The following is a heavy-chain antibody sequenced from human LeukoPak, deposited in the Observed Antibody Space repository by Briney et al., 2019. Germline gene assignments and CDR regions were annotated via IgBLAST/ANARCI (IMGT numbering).Heavy chain of an antibody. CDR2: IYYDGST. V-gene: IGHV4-59*08. CDR1: GGSISRYY. Sequence: PSETLSLTCTVSGGSISRYYWSWIRQPPGKGLEWIGYIYYDGSTNYNPSLKSRVTISLDTPKNQFSLKLSSVTAADTAVYYCARPGVGSGRYGAFDIWGQGTMVTVYS. J-gene: IGHJ3*02. CDR3: ARPGVGSGRYGAFDI. D-gene: IGHD5-18*01.